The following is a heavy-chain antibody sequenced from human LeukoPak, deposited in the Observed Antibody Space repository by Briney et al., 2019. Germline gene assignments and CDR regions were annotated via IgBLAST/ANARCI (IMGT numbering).Heavy chain of an antibody. V-gene: IGHV1-2*02. J-gene: IGHJ6*03. Sequence: ASVKVSCKASGYTVTGYYMHWVRQAPGQGLEWMGWINPNSGGTNYAQKFQGRVTMTRDTSISTAYMELSRLRSDDTAVYYCARGSQYYYGSGSFPYYYYYMDVWGKGTTVTISS. CDR1: GYTVTGYY. CDR2: INPNSGGT. D-gene: IGHD3-10*01. CDR3: ARGSQYYYGSGSFPYYYYYMDV.